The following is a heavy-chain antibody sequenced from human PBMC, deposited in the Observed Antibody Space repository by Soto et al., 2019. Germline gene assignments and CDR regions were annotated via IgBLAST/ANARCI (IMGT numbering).Heavy chain of an antibody. J-gene: IGHJ3*02. CDR3: ASRLTLTTTTGDGFDN. D-gene: IGHD1-26*01. CDR2: IYYSGST. CDR1: NRYIIHYY. Sequence: VQLQESGPGLLKPSETLSLTCTVSNRYIIHYYWSWIREPPGQGPVWIGYIYYSGSTNYNPSLKARFTMAVDTARNQLSLKLNSVPAADPAVYYCASRLTLTTTTGDGFDNWGQGTMVTVSS. V-gene: IGHV4-59*01.